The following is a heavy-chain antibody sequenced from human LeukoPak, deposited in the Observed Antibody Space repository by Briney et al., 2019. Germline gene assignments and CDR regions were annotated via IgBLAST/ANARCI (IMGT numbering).Heavy chain of an antibody. D-gene: IGHD3-3*01. CDR2: IYTSGST. V-gene: IGHV4-61*02. Sequence: PSQTLSLTCTVSGGSISSGSYYWSRIRQPAGKGLEWIGRIYTSGSTNYNPSLKSRVTISVDTSKNQFSLELSSVTAADTAVYYCARAGYDFWSGYPYYFDYWGQGTLVTVSS. J-gene: IGHJ4*02. CDR3: ARAGYDFWSGYPYYFDY. CDR1: GGSISSGSYY.